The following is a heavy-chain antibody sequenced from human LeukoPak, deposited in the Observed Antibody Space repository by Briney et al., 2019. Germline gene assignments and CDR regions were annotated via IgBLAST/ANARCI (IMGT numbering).Heavy chain of an antibody. CDR3: ARPLSRSSQAYCFDY. CDR2: ISTSGSYI. J-gene: IGHJ4*02. CDR1: GFTFSTYS. D-gene: IGHD2-21*01. V-gene: IGHV3-21*01. Sequence: GGSLRLPCAASGFTFSTYSLNWVRQAPGKGLEWVSSISTSGSYIYYADSVKGRFTISRDNAKNSLYLQMNSLTAEDTAVYYCARPLSRSSQAYCFDYWGQGTLATVSS.